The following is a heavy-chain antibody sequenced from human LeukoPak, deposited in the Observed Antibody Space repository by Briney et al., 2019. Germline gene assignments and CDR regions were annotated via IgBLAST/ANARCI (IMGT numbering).Heavy chain of an antibody. Sequence: SVKVSCKASGFTFTSSAMQWVRQACGQRLEWIGWIVVGSGNTNYAQKFQERVTITRDMSTSTAYMELSSPRSEDTAVYYCAANLKGYCTNGVCGFDYWGQGTLVTVSS. J-gene: IGHJ4*02. CDR2: IVVGSGNT. V-gene: IGHV1-58*02. CDR3: AANLKGYCTNGVCGFDY. D-gene: IGHD2-8*01. CDR1: GFTFTSSA.